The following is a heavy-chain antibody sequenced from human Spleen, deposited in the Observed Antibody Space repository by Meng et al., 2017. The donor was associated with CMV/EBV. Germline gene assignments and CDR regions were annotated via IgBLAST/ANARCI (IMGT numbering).Heavy chain of an antibody. CDR3: ARGRWAVADPLIGN. J-gene: IGHJ4*02. D-gene: IGHD6-19*01. Sequence: GESLKISCAASGFTFSSYAMSWVRQAPGKGLEWVSYISPSGSTIYYADSVQGRFTISRDNAKNSLYLQMNSLRAEDTAVYYCARGRWAVADPLIGNWGQGTLVTVSS. CDR1: GFTFSSYA. V-gene: IGHV3-48*04. CDR2: ISPSGSTI.